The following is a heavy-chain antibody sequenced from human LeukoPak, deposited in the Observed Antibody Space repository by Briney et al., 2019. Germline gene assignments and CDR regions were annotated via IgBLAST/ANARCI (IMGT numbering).Heavy chain of an antibody. CDR3: ARGGIVVDLDY. Sequence: SETLSLTCTVSGGSISSYYWSWIRQPPGKGLEWIGYIYYSGCTNYNPSLKSRVTISVDTSKNQFSLKLSSVTAADTAVYYCARGGIVVDLDYWGQGTLVTVSS. V-gene: IGHV4-59*01. D-gene: IGHD3-22*01. CDR2: IYYSGCT. CDR1: GGSISSYY. J-gene: IGHJ4*02.